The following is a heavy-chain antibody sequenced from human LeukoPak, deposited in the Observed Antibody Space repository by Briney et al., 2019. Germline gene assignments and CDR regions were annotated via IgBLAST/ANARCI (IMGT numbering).Heavy chain of an antibody. CDR2: IYYSGST. Sequence: SETLSLTCTVSGGSISSYYWSWIRQPPGKGLEWIGYIYYSGSTNYNPSLKSRVTISVDTSKNQFSLKLSSVTAADTAVYNCASRIEYSSSKFDYWGQGTLFTVSS. CDR1: GGSISSYY. D-gene: IGHD6-6*01. J-gene: IGHJ4*02. CDR3: ASRIEYSSSKFDY. V-gene: IGHV4-59*01.